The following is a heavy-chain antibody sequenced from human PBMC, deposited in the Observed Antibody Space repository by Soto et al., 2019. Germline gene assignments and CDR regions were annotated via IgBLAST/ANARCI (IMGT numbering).Heavy chain of an antibody. CDR2: IIPIFGTA. CDR3: ARGIAAAGDYSYYYYYGMDV. D-gene: IGHD6-13*01. CDR1: GGTFSSYA. V-gene: IGHV1-69*06. J-gene: IGHJ6*02. Sequence: GASVKVSCKASGGTFSSYAISWVRQAPGQGLEWMGGIIPIFGTANYAQKFQGRVTITADKSTSTAYMELSSLRSEDTAVYYCARGIAAAGDYSYYYYYGMDVWGQGTTVTVSS.